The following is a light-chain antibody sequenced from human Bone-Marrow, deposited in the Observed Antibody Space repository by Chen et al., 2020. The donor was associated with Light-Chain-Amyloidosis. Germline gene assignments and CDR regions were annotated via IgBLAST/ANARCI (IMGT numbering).Light chain of an antibody. CDR3: QSADSSGTYEVI. Sequence: SYELTQPPSVSVSPGQTASITCSGDDLPTKYAYWYQQKPGKAPVLVIHRDTERPSGISERFSGSSSGKTATLTISGGQAEDEDDYHCQSADSSGTYEVIFGGGTKLTVL. V-gene: IGLV3-25*03. CDR2: RDT. CDR1: DLPTKY. J-gene: IGLJ2*01.